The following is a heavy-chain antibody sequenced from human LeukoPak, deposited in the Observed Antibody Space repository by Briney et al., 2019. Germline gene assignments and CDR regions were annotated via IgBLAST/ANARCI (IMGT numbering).Heavy chain of an antibody. Sequence: SETLSLTCAVYGGSFSGYYWSWIRQPPGKGLEWIGEINHSGSTNYNPSLKSRVTISVDTSKNQFSLKLSSVTAADTAVYYCANAYYYDSSGYSLPVDYWGQGTLVTVSS. D-gene: IGHD3-22*01. J-gene: IGHJ4*02. CDR3: ANAYYYDSSGYSLPVDY. V-gene: IGHV4-34*01. CDR1: GGSFSGYY. CDR2: INHSGST.